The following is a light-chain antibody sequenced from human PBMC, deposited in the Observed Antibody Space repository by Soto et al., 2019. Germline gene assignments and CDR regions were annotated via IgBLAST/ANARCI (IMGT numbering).Light chain of an antibody. V-gene: IGLV2-8*01. CDR3: SSYAGINNLGV. J-gene: IGLJ1*01. CDR1: SSDVGGYKY. Sequence: QSALTQPPSASGSPGQSVTISCTGTSSDVGGYKYVSWYQQHPGNAPKLMIFEVNKRPSGVPDRLSGSKSGNTAALTVSGLQAEDEADYYCSSYAGINNLGVFGTGTKFTVL. CDR2: EVN.